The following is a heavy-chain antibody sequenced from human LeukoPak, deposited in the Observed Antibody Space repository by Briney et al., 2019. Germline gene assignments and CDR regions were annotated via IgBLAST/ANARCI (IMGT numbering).Heavy chain of an antibody. CDR3: ARDEKGILTGYWNFDY. J-gene: IGHJ4*02. V-gene: IGHV1-2*02. CDR1: GYTFTGYY. Sequence: ASVKVSCKASGYTFTGYYMHWVRQAPGQGLEWMGWINPNSGGTNYAQKFQGRVTMTRDTSISTAYVELSRLRSDDTAVYYCARDEKGILTGYWNFDYWGQGTLVTVSS. CDR2: INPNSGGT. D-gene: IGHD3-9*01.